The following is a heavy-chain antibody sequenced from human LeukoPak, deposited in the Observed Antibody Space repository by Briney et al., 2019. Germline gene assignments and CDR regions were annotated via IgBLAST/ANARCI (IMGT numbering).Heavy chain of an antibody. J-gene: IGHJ4*02. CDR2: IYHSGST. CDR1: GYSISSGYY. D-gene: IGHD2-15*01. CDR3: ARVRSVGVAATQGAFDY. V-gene: IGHV4-38-2*02. Sequence: SETLSLTCTVSGYSISSGYYWGWIRQPPGKGLEWIGSIYHSGSTYYNPSLKSRVTISVDTSKNQFSLKLSSVTAADTAVYYCARVRSVGVAATQGAFDYWGQGTLVTVSS.